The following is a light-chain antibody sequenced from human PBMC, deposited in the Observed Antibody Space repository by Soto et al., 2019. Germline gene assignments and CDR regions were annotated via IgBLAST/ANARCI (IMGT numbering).Light chain of an antibody. Sequence: EIELTQSPCTLSLSPGERATLSCRASQSLSSNHLGWHLKWYQQNTGQTPRLLIYGTSSRATGIADRFSGSGSWTDFILTISRLEPEDFSVSYCQQYGSSHPITFGQGTRLEIK. CDR1: QSLSSNH. CDR2: GTS. V-gene: IGKV3-20*01. CDR3: QQYGSSHPIT. J-gene: IGKJ5*01.